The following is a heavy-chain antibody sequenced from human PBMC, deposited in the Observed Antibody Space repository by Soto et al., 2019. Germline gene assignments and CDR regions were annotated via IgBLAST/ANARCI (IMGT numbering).Heavy chain of an antibody. CDR2: ISGSGGDT. CDR3: AKDPDISTGSYYSSGMDV. D-gene: IGHD3-9*01. Sequence: RRLSCAASGFTFSSYAMSWVRQAPGKGLEWVSGISGSGGDTYYADSVKGRFTISRDNSKNTLFLQMNGLRAEDTAVYYCAKDPDISTGSYYSSGMDVWGQGTTVTVSS. J-gene: IGHJ6*02. V-gene: IGHV3-23*01. CDR1: GFTFSSYA.